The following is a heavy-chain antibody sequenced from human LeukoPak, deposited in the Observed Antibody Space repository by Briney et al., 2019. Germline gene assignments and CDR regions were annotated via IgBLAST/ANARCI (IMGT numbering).Heavy chain of an antibody. CDR3: ARDLLEVYGDYSYYYYYMDV. CDR1: GFTFSSYE. D-gene: IGHD4-17*01. J-gene: IGHJ6*03. CDR2: ISSSGSTI. V-gene: IGHV3-48*03. Sequence: GGSLRLSCAASGFTFSSYEMNWVRQAPGKGLEWVSYISSSGSTIYYADSVKGRFTISRDNAKNSLYLQMNSLRAEDTAVYYCARDLLEVYGDYSYYYYYMDVWGKGTTVTISS.